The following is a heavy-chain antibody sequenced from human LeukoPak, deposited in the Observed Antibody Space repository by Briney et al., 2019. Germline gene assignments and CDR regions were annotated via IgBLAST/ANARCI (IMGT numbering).Heavy chain of an antibody. V-gene: IGHV3-21*01. CDR3: ARDRSAGGYFDAFDI. J-gene: IGHJ3*02. CDR1: GFTFSSYS. CDR2: ISSSSSYI. D-gene: IGHD3-22*01. Sequence: GGSLRLSCAASGFTFSSYSMNWVRQAPGKGLEWVSSISSSSSYIYYADSVKGRFTISRGNAKNSLYLQMNSLRAEDTAVYYCARDRSAGGYFDAFDIWGQGTMVTVSS.